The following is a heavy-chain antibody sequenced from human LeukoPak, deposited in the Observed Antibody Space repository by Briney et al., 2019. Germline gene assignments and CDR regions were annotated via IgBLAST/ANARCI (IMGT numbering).Heavy chain of an antibody. CDR2: INHSGST. Sequence: PSETLSLTCAVYGGSFSGYYWSWSRQPPGKGLEWIGEINHSGSTNYNPSLKSRVTISVDTSTNQFPLKLSSVTAADTAVYYCARGRDYYDSSALSYWGQGTLVTVSS. V-gene: IGHV4-34*01. CDR3: ARGRDYYDSSALSY. D-gene: IGHD3-22*01. CDR1: GGSFSGYY. J-gene: IGHJ4*02.